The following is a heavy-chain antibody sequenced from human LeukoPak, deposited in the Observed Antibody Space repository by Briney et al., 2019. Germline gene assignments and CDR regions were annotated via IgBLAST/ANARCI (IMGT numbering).Heavy chain of an antibody. CDR3: ARLVTMITFGGVN. CDR1: GGSISSYY. V-gene: IGHV4-59*04. Sequence: SETLSLTCTVSGGSISSYYWSWIRQPPGKGLEWIGYIYYSGSTYYNPSLKSRVTISVDTSKNQFSLKLSSVTAADTAVYYCARLVTMITFGGVNWGQGTMVTVSS. D-gene: IGHD3-16*01. J-gene: IGHJ3*01. CDR2: IYYSGST.